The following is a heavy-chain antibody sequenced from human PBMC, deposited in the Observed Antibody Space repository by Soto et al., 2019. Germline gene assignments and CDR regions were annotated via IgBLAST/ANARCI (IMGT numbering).Heavy chain of an antibody. CDR1: GFILSNYA. J-gene: IGHJ2*01. Sequence: EVQLLESGGDLVRPGESLRLSCTASGFILSNYAMNWVRQAPGKGLEWVSTLSKDGANEHYADSVKGRFTISRDGSKNTLYLQMNSLRADDTAVYYCAKLTTIFGVAVTLGYFDLWGRGTLVSVSS. CDR3: AKLTTIFGVAVTLGYFDL. CDR2: LSKDGANE. D-gene: IGHD3-3*01. V-gene: IGHV3-23*01.